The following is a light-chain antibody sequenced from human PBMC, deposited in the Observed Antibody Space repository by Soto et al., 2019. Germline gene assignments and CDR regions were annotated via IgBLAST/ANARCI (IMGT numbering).Light chain of an antibody. Sequence: QSVLTQPPSVSGAPGQRVTISCTGSSSNIGAGYDVHWYRQLPGTAPKLLIYGNSNRPSGVPDRFSGSKSGTSASLAITGLQAEDEADYYCQSYDSSLSSVVFGGGTKVTV. CDR3: QSYDSSLSSVV. J-gene: IGLJ2*01. CDR2: GNS. V-gene: IGLV1-40*01. CDR1: SSNIGAGYD.